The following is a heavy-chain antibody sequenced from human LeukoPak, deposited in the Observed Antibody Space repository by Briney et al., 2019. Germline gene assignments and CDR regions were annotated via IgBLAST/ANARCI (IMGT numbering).Heavy chain of an antibody. Sequence: PGGSLRLSCEGSGFRFSKAWMSWVRQTPAKGLEWVGRIRSKADGEIVEYAAVVKGRFTISRFDSQKTFTLQMDNLKPGDTAVYYCTTNPEGAHPPQYWARGMLVTVSS. CDR2: IRSKADGEIV. CDR3: TTNPEGAHPPQY. V-gene: IGHV3-15*01. D-gene: IGHD3-16*01. J-gene: IGHJ4*02. CDR1: GFRFSKAW.